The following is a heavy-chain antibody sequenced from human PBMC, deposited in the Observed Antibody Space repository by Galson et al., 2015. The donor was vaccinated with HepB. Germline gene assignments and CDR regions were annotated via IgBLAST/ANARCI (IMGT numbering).Heavy chain of an antibody. Sequence: SVKVSCKASGGTFSSYAISWVRQAPGQGLEWMGRIIPILGIANYAQKFQGRVTITADKSTSTAYMELSSLRSEDTAVYYCASSAWRTLPFDPWGQGTLVTVSS. CDR3: ASSAWRTLPFDP. D-gene: IGHD1-14*01. V-gene: IGHV1-69*04. CDR2: IIPILGIA. J-gene: IGHJ5*02. CDR1: GGTFSSYA.